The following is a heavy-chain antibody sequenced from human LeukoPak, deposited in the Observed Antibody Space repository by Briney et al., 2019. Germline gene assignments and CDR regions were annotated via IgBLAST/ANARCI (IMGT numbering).Heavy chain of an antibody. Sequence: GASVKLSCKASGYTFTSCYMHWERQAPGQGIEWKGINNPSGGSKSYAQKFQGRVTMTRDTSTSTVYMELSSLRSEDTAVYYCARWTERNYDTLTGSIRIGYYFDYWGQGTLVTVSS. CDR1: GYTFTSCY. V-gene: IGHV1-46*01. J-gene: IGHJ4*02. D-gene: IGHD3-9*01. CDR3: ARWTERNYDTLTGSIRIGYYFDY. CDR2: NNPSGGSK.